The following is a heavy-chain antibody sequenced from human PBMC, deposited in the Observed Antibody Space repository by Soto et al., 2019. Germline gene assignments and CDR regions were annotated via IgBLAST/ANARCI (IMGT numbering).Heavy chain of an antibody. Sequence: VGSLRLSCAASGFTFSSYVMSWVRQAPGKGLEWVSAISGSGGSTYYADSVKGRFTISRDNSKNTLYLQINSLRAEDTAVYYCAKDSLGALDYWGQRTLVTVSS. V-gene: IGHV3-23*01. CDR1: GFTFSSYV. D-gene: IGHD7-27*01. CDR2: ISGSGGST. CDR3: AKDSLGALDY. J-gene: IGHJ4*02.